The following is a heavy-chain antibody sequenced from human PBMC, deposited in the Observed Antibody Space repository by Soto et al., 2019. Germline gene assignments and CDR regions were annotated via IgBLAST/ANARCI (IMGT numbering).Heavy chain of an antibody. CDR3: ASHDLRYFDWTNTRVYWFDP. J-gene: IGHJ5*02. V-gene: IGHV4-39*01. D-gene: IGHD3-9*01. Sequence: SETLSLTCTVSGGSISSSSYYWGWIRQPPGKGLEWIGSIYYSGSTYYNPSLKSRVTISVDTSKNQFSLELSSVTAADTAVYYCASHDLRYFDWTNTRVYWFDPWGQGTLVTVSS. CDR1: GGSISSSSYY. CDR2: IYYSGST.